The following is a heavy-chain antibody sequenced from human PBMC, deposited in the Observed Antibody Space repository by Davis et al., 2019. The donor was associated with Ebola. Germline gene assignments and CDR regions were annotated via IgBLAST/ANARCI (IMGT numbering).Heavy chain of an antibody. CDR1: GGSISSGGYY. Sequence: SETLSLTCTVSGGSISSGGYYWSWIRQHPGKGLEWIGYIYYSGSTNYNPSLKSRVTISVDTSKNQFSLKLSSVTAADTAVYYCARFLGVVISNAFDIWGQGTMVTVSS. J-gene: IGHJ3*02. CDR2: IYYSGST. D-gene: IGHD3-3*01. CDR3: ARFLGVVISNAFDI. V-gene: IGHV4-61*08.